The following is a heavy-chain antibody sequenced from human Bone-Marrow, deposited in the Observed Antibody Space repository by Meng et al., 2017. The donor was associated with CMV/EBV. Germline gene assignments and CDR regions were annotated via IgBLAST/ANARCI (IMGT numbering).Heavy chain of an antibody. CDR1: GYTFTSYD. Sequence: ASVKVSCKASGYTFTSYDINWVRQATGQGLEWMGWMNPNSGNTGYAQKFQGRVTMTRNTSISTAYMELSSLRSEDTAVYYCAKERGQSNYYGMDVWGQGTTVTVSS. CDR2: MNPNSGNT. V-gene: IGHV1-8*01. CDR3: AKERGQSNYYGMDV. J-gene: IGHJ6*02. D-gene: IGHD6-6*01.